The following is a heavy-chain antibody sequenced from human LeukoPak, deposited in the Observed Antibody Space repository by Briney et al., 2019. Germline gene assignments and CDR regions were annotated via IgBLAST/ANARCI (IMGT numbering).Heavy chain of an antibody. CDR2: INPSGSST. D-gene: IGHD3-10*01. Sequence: ASVKVSCKASGYSFTSHYMHWVRQAPGQGLEWMGLINPSGSSTLYAQKFQGRVTMTRDMSTTTDYMELSSLRSEDTAVYYCARHGSITMVRGGLRYYYMDVWGKGTTVTISS. CDR1: GYSFTSHY. CDR3: ARHGSITMVRGGLRYYYMDV. V-gene: IGHV1-46*01. J-gene: IGHJ6*03.